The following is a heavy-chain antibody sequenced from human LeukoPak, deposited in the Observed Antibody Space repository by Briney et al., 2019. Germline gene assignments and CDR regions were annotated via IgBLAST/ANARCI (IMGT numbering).Heavy chain of an antibody. V-gene: IGHV4-4*07. CDR2: IYTRGST. D-gene: IGHD2-15*01. CDR3: ARGRYCSADICSGGDAFDI. CDR1: GGSNNICH. Sequence: SETLSLTCTVSGGSNNICHGSWIRQPAGKGGEGLGRIYTRGSTNYNPTLKSRVTMSVDTSKNQFTLKLSSVTAADTAVYYCARGRYCSADICSGGDAFDIWGQGTMVSVSS. J-gene: IGHJ3*02.